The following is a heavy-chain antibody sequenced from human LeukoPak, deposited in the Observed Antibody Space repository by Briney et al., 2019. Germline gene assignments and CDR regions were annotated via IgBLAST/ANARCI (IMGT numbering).Heavy chain of an antibody. Sequence: PSETLSLTCTVSGGSISSSSYYWGWIRQPPGKGLEWIGSICYSGSTYYNTSLKSRVTISVDTSKNQFSLKLSSVTAADTAVYYCARPGYCTNGVCQYYFDYWGQGTLVTVSS. D-gene: IGHD2-8*01. CDR3: ARPGYCTNGVCQYYFDY. J-gene: IGHJ4*02. CDR2: ICYSGST. CDR1: GGSISSSSYY. V-gene: IGHV4-39*01.